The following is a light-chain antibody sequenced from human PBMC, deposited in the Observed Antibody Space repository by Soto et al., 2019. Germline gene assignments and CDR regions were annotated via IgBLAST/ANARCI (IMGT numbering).Light chain of an antibody. J-gene: IGKJ1*01. Sequence: EIVLTQSPATLSLSPGERATLSCRASQSVSSYLAWYQQKPGQAPRLLIYDASNRATGIPSRFSGSGSGTDFTITSSTLEPDDCEVYYCPQTSNWTFGEGTKVEIK. V-gene: IGKV3-11*01. CDR1: QSVSSY. CDR3: PQTSNWT. CDR2: DAS.